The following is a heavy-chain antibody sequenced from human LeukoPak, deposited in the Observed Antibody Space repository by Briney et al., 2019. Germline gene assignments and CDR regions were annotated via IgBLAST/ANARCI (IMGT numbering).Heavy chain of an antibody. CDR1: GYTFTDYY. Sequence: ASVKVSCKTSGYTFTDYYIHWVRQAPGQGLEWMGWIDPNSGGINYAQNFQGRVTMTRDTSISTAYMELTILRSDDTAVYYCTRDATSAHGGYWGQGTLVTASS. D-gene: IGHD2-15*01. CDR3: TRDATSAHGGY. J-gene: IGHJ4*02. CDR2: IDPNSGGI. V-gene: IGHV1-2*02.